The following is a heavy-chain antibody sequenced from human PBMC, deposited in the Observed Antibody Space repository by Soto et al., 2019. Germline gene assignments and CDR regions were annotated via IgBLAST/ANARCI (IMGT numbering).Heavy chain of an antibody. J-gene: IGHJ4*02. CDR3: AGRSLLVAPT. D-gene: IGHD2-21*01. CDR2: VYSGGAT. CDR1: GDSMTTAADY. Sequence: PSETLSLTCTVSGDSMTTAADYWPWIRQPPGKGLEWIWSVYSGGATYYNPSLKGRVTISADTSKSRCSLRLTSLTATDTAVYYCAGRSLLVAPTWGQGILVTVSS. V-gene: IGHV4-39*01.